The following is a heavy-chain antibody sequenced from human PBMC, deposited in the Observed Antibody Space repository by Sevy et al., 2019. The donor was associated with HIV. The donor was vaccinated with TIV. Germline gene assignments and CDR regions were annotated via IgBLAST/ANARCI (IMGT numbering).Heavy chain of an antibody. Sequence: ASVKVSCKASGYTFTSYDINWVRQATGQGLEWMGWMNPNSGNTGYAQKFQGRVTMTRNTSISTAYMELSSLRSEDTAVYYCARVLYYYDSGGYSYYFDYWGQGTLVTVSS. CDR3: ARVLYYYDSGGYSYYFDY. J-gene: IGHJ4*02. CDR1: GYTFTSYD. CDR2: MNPNSGNT. V-gene: IGHV1-8*01. D-gene: IGHD3-22*01.